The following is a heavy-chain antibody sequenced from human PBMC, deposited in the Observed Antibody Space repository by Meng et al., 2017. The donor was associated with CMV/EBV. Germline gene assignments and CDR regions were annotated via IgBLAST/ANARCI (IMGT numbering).Heavy chain of an antibody. Sequence: GGSLKISCAASGFTFSSYEMNWVRQAPGKGLEWVSYISSSGSTIYYADSVKGRFTISRDNAKNSLYLQMNSLRAEDTAVYYCARGALGIFGVVIIRSYFDYWGQGTLVTVSS. CDR2: ISSSGSTI. D-gene: IGHD3-3*01. J-gene: IGHJ4*02. CDR3: ARGALGIFGVVIIRSYFDY. CDR1: GFTFSSYE. V-gene: IGHV3-48*03.